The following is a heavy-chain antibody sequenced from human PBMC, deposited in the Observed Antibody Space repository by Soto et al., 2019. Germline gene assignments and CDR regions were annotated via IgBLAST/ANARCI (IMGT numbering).Heavy chain of an antibody. D-gene: IGHD2-15*01. CDR1: GDSISTVDYF. J-gene: IGHJ5*01. CDR3: ARGRYCLTGRCFPNWFDS. Sequence: SETLSLTCSVSGDSISTVDYFWAWIRQPPGQALEYIGYIYKSTTTYYNPSFESRVAISLDTSKSQFSLTVTSVTAADTAVYFCARGRYCLTGRCFPNWFDSWGQGTLVTV. CDR2: IYKSTTT. V-gene: IGHV4-30-4*01.